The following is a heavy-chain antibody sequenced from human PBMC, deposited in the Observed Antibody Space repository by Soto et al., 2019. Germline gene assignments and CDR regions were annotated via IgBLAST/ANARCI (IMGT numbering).Heavy chain of an antibody. V-gene: IGHV1-18*01. D-gene: IGHD1-26*01. Sequence: QVQLVQAGAEVKKPGASVKVSCKASGYTFTSYGISWVRQDPGQGPEWMGWINPYNGHTNYAQKIQCRVTMTTDTSTKTAYMELRSLRSDDTAVYYCARDWCGIDYWGQGTLVTVSS. CDR2: INPYNGHT. CDR3: ARDWCGIDY. CDR1: GYTFTSYG. J-gene: IGHJ4*02.